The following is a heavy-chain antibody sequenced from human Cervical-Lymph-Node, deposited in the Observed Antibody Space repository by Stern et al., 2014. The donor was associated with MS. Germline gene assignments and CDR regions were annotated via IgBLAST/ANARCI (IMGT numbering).Heavy chain of an antibody. J-gene: IGHJ6*02. CDR3: ARGGTLYYDGSDV. V-gene: IGHV1-8*01. D-gene: IGHD2-8*01. CDR2: MNPKRGYT. CDR1: GYTFISHD. Sequence: VQLVQSGAEVKPPGASVKVSCTASGYTFISHDISWVRQAAGQGLEWMGWMNPKRGYTGYARKFQGRITMTMNTSIGTAYMELSSLRSEDTAVYYGARGGTLYYDGSDVWGQGTTVTV.